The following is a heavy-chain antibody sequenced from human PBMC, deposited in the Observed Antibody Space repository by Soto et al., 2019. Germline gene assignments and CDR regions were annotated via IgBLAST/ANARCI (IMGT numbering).Heavy chain of an antibody. CDR1: GDSFNDYY. CDR2: INPNGGVT. D-gene: IGHD5-12*01. J-gene: IGHJ6*03. V-gene: IGHV1-2*04. Sequence: QVQLVQSGAEVRKPGASVTVSCRPSGDSFNDYYIHWVRQAPGQGFEWMGWINPNGGVTKYAEKFQGWVSMTRETSIRTVYMQLSRLRSDDTAVYYCARESGGATATLDYYYFYMDVWGTGTTVTVSS. CDR3: ARESGGATATLDYYYFYMDV.